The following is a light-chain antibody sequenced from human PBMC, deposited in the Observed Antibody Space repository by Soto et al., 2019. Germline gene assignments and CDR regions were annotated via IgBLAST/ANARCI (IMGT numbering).Light chain of an antibody. Sequence: DIQMTQSPSSLSASAGDRVTITCRASQSITGYLNWYQQKPGKVPKLLIYAASTLQSGVPSRFIGSGSGRDFTLTLSSRQAEDSATYYCRQSYVAPWTFGQGTKVEIK. V-gene: IGKV1-39*01. CDR3: RQSYVAPWT. J-gene: IGKJ1*01. CDR1: QSITGY. CDR2: AAS.